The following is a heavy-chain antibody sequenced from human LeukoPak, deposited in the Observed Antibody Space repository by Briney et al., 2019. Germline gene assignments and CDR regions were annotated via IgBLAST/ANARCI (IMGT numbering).Heavy chain of an antibody. Sequence: ASVKVSCKASGYTFTSYDINWVRQATGQGLEWMGWMNPNSGNTGYAQKFQGRVTMTRNTSISTAYMELSSLRSEDTAVYYCASALVVPAAIWSYYYMDVWGKGTTVTVSS. CDR1: GYTFTSYD. D-gene: IGHD2-2*02. CDR3: ASALVVPAAIWSYYYMDV. J-gene: IGHJ6*03. CDR2: MNPNSGNT. V-gene: IGHV1-8*01.